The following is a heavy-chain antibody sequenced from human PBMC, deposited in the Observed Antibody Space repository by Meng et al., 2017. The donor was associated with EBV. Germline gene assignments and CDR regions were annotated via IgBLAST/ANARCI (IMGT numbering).Heavy chain of an antibody. Sequence: IALQGSGRALVKPPQTLTLACSLSGFSPSTRGVSVGWIRQPPGEAVEWLALNYWDDDKRYSPSLKSRLTITKDTSKNQVVLTMTNMDPVDAATYYCAHIIAARPFDYWGQGTLVTVSS. V-gene: IGHV2-5*02. D-gene: IGHD6-6*01. CDR2: NYWDDDK. CDR1: GFSPSTRGVS. J-gene: IGHJ4*02. CDR3: AHIIAARPFDY.